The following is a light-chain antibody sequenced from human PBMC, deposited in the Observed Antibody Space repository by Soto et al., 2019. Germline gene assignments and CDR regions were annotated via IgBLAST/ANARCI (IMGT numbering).Light chain of an antibody. CDR3: QVWDSSSDHPVV. CDR1: NIGSKS. J-gene: IGLJ2*01. CDR2: YDS. Sequence: SSELTQPPSVSVASGKTARITCGGNNIGSKSVHWYQQKPGQAPVLVIYYDSDRPSGIPERFSGSNSGNTATLTISRVEAGDEADYYCQVWDSSSDHPVVFGGGTKVTVL. V-gene: IGLV3-21*04.